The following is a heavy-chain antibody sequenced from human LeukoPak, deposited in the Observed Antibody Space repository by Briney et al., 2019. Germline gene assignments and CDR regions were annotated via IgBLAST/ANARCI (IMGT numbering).Heavy chain of an antibody. Sequence: PGGSLRLSCAASGFTFSSYAMHWVRQAPGKGLEWVAVISYDGSNKYYADSVKGRFTISRDNSKNTLYLQMNSLRAEDTAVYYCASVDGGNSPFDYWGQGTLVTVSS. V-gene: IGHV3-30-3*01. CDR1: GFTFSSYA. D-gene: IGHD4-23*01. CDR2: ISYDGSNK. CDR3: ASVDGGNSPFDY. J-gene: IGHJ4*02.